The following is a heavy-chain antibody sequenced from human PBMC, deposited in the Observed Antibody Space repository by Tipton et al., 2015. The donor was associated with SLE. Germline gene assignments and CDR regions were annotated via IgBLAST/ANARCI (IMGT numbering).Heavy chain of an antibody. Sequence: TLSLTCAVYGGSISSSTSYYWAWVRQPPGKGVEWIGEINHRGSTNYNPSLKSRVTISVDTSKNQFSLKLSSVTAADTALYYCARGYSSYPYFQHWGQGTLVTVSS. D-gene: IGHD4-11*01. CDR3: ARGYSSYPYFQH. CDR2: INHRGST. V-gene: IGHV4-34*01. J-gene: IGHJ1*01. CDR1: GGSISSSTSYY.